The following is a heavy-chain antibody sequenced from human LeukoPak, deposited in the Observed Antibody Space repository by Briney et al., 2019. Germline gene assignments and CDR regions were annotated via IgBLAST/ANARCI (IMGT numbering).Heavy chain of an antibody. Sequence: SETLSLTCTVSGGSINISYWSWIRQPPGKGLEWIGYIYHRGSTNYNPSLKSRITVSVDMSKNQFSLKVTSVTAADTAVYYCARSGVFSGYDAFDIWGQGTMVTVSS. J-gene: IGHJ3*02. CDR2: IYHRGST. D-gene: IGHD3-9*01. CDR3: ARSGVFSGYDAFDI. V-gene: IGHV4-59*08. CDR1: GGSINISY.